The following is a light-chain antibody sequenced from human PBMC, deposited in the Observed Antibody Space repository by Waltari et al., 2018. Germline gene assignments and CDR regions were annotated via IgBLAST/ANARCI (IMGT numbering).Light chain of an antibody. V-gene: IGKV3-15*01. J-gene: IGKJ2*01. CDR3: QEYGDTPPYT. CDR1: QSVRSN. CDR2: GAS. Sequence: EIVMTQSPVTLSVSPGERAALSCRSSQSVRSNLAWYQQRPGQTPRLLIYGASTRAAEIPARFSGSGSGTEFTLTISRLEPEDFAVYYCQEYGDTPPYTFGQGTTVEIK.